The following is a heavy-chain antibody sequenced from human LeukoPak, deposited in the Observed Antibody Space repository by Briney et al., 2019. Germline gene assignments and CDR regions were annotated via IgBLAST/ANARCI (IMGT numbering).Heavy chain of an antibody. Sequence: GGSPRLSCAASGFTFSSYAMHWVRQAPGKGLEWVAVISYDGSNKYYADSVKGRFTISRDNSKNTLYLQMNSLRAEDTAVYYCARGARSVSSGHFDYWGQGTLVTVSS. V-gene: IGHV3-30*04. CDR1: GFTFSSYA. CDR2: ISYDGSNK. D-gene: IGHD6-19*01. CDR3: ARGARSVSSGHFDY. J-gene: IGHJ4*02.